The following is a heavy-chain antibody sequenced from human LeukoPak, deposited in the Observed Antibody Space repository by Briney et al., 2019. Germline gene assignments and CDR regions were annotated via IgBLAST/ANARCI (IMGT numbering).Heavy chain of an antibody. V-gene: IGHV3-21*01. Sequence: GGSLRLSCAASGFTFSSYSMNWVRQAPGKGLEWVSSISSSSYIYYADSVKSRFTISRDNAKNSLYLQMNSLRAEDTAVYYCARDRMGGNWASFDYWGQGTLVTVSS. CDR2: ISSSSYI. CDR1: GFTFSSYS. J-gene: IGHJ4*02. D-gene: IGHD7-27*01. CDR3: ARDRMGGNWASFDY.